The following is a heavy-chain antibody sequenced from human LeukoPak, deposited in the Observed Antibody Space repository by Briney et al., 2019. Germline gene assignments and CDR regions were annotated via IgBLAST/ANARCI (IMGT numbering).Heavy chain of an antibody. CDR1: GGSISTSYYY. CDR2: IHNSESA. D-gene: IGHD6-13*01. CDR3: ARECLRIAAAGTEKGFDP. Sequence: SETLSLTCTVSGGSISTSYYYWGWIRQPPGKGLEWIGNIHNSESAYYNPSLKSRVTISVDTSKNQFSLKLSSVTAADTAVYYCARECLRIAAAGTEKGFDPWGQGTLVTVSS. V-gene: IGHV4-39*02. J-gene: IGHJ5*02.